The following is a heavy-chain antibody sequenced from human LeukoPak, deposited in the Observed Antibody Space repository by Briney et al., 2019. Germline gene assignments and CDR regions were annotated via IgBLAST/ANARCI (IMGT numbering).Heavy chain of an antibody. CDR3: VGGIGWQPDY. D-gene: IGHD6-19*01. CDR2: IRQDGRKI. J-gene: IGHJ4*02. V-gene: IGHV3-7*03. Sequence: GGSLRLSCAASPGITFSDYWMNWVRQAPGKGLEWVAIIRQDGRKILYLDSVRGRFTISRDNAKSSVYLEINSLRAEDTAVYYCVGGIGWQPDYWGQGTLVTVSS. CDR1: PGITFSDYW.